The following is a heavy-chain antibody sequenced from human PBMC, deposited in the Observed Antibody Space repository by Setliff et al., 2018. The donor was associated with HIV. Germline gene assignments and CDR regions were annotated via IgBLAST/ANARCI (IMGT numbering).Heavy chain of an antibody. CDR1: GFTFSGST. J-gene: IGHJ5*02. CDR3: KADSSGYP. Sequence: GGSLRLSCAASGFTFSGSTIHWVRQASGKGLEWVGRIGSKANSYAAAYAASVKGRFTTSREDPKNTAYLQMNSLKTEDTAVYYCKADSSGYPWGQGTLVTVSS. V-gene: IGHV3-73*01. D-gene: IGHD3-22*01. CDR2: IGSKANSYAA.